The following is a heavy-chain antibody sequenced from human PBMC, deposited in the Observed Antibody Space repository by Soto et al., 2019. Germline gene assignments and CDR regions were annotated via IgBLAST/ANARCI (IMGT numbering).Heavy chain of an antibody. V-gene: IGHV4-59*12. J-gene: IGHJ6*02. CDR1: GGSFSTYY. CDR3: ASYYRGHYYGMDV. Sequence: PSETLSLTCTMSGGSFSTYYWSWIRQPPGKTLQWIGYVHYRGNTNYNPSFKGRVTMSMDTPRNQFSLKLTSVTAADTAVYYCASYYRGHYYGMDVWGQGTTVTVSS. D-gene: IGHD3-10*01. CDR2: VHYRGNT.